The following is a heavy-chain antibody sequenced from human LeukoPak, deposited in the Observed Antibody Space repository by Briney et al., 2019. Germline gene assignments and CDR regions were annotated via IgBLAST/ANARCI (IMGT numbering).Heavy chain of an antibody. V-gene: IGHV4-39*07. CDR2: IFYSGNT. D-gene: IGHD4-17*01. CDR1: GGSISSSSYY. J-gene: IGHJ4*02. CDR3: AREDYGDYPGY. Sequence: SETLSLTCTVSGGSISSSSYYRGWIRQPPGKGLEWIGYIFYSGNTYFNPSLKSRLTISVDTSKNEFSLKLSSVTAADTAVYYCAREDYGDYPGYWGQGTLVTVSS.